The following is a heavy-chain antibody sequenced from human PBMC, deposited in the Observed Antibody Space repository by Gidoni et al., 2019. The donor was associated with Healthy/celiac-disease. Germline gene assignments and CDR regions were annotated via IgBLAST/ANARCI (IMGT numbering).Heavy chain of an antibody. CDR1: GGSIRSSNYY. CDR2: MYYSGNT. Sequence: QLQLQESGPGLVKPSETLSLTCTVSGGSIRSSNYYWDWIRQSPGKGLEWIGSMYYSGNTYYNPSLKSRVTISGDTSNNQFSLKLNSVTAADTAVYYCARRGIAALDYMDVWGKGTTVTVSS. J-gene: IGHJ6*03. V-gene: IGHV4-39*01. CDR3: ARRGIAALDYMDV. D-gene: IGHD6-6*01.